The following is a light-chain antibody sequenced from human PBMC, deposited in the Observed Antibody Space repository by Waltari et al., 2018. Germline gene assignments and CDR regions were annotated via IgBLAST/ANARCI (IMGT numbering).Light chain of an antibody. CDR3: QQHGTLPAT. Sequence: EIVLTQSPGTASLSPGDRVTLSCRASQSVGSSSLAWYQQKPGQAPRLVIYRASRRATGIPDRFSGSGSGTEFSLTISRMEPEDFAVYYCQQHGTLPATFGQGTKVEIK. CDR1: QSVGSSS. V-gene: IGKV3-20*01. J-gene: IGKJ1*01. CDR2: RAS.